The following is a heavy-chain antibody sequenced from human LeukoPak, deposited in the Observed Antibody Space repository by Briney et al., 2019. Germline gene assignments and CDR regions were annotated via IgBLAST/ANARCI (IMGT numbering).Heavy chain of an antibody. CDR3: ARGLVALDY. CDR2: IWYDGSNK. D-gene: IGHD5-12*01. V-gene: IGHV3-33*01. Sequence: PGGSLRLPCAASGFTFRSYGIHWVRQAPGKGLEWVAVIWYDGSNKYYADSVKGRFTISRDNSKNTLYLQMNSLRAEDTAVYYCARGLVALDYWGQGTLVTVSS. J-gene: IGHJ4*02. CDR1: GFTFRSYG.